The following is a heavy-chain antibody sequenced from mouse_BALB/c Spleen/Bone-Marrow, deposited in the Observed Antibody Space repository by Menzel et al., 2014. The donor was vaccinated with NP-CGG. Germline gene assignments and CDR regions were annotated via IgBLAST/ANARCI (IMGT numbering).Heavy chain of an antibody. V-gene: IGHV1S130*01. CDR2: IHPNSGNT. D-gene: IGHD2-2*01. CDR3: ARIKYGYFYSIAY. Sequence: QVQLQQSGSVLVRPGASVKLSCKSSGYTFTSSWMHLAKQRPGQGLEWIGEIHPNSGNTNYNEKFKGKATLTVDTSSSTAYVDRYRLKSESYAVSHCARIKYGYFYSIAYWGQGTSVTVSS. CDR1: GYTFTSSW. J-gene: IGHJ4*01.